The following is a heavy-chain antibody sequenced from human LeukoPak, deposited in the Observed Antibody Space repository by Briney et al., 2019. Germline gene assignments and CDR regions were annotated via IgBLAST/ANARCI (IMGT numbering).Heavy chain of an antibody. Sequence: SETLSLTCTVSGYSISSGNYWGWIRQSPGKGLEWIGTIYHSGSTYYNPSLKSRVTISVDTSRNQFSLKLTSVTAADTAVYYCARDRLGGEDAFDIWGQGTMVTVSS. V-gene: IGHV4-38-2*02. CDR1: GYSISSGNY. CDR3: ARDRLGGEDAFDI. CDR2: IYHSGST. D-gene: IGHD3-16*01. J-gene: IGHJ3*02.